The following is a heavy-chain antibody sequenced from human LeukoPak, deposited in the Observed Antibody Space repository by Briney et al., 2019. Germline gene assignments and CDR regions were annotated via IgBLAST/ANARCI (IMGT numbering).Heavy chain of an antibody. D-gene: IGHD3-3*01. V-gene: IGHV1-69*13. CDR3: AREESGYYTAPPFDY. CDR1: GGTFSSYA. CDR2: IIPIFGTA. J-gene: IGHJ4*02. Sequence: SVKVSCKASGGTFSSYAISWVRQAPGQGLEWLGGIIPIFGTANYAQKFQGRVTITADESTSTAYMELSSMRSEDTAVYYCAREESGYYTAPPFDYWGQGTLVTVSS.